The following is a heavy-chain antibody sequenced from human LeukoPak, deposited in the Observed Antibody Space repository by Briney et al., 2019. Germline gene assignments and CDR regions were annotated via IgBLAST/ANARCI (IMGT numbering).Heavy chain of an antibody. J-gene: IGHJ5*02. V-gene: IGHV1-18*01. CDR3: ARERYSSGWYPSNWFDP. CDR2: ISAYNGNT. CDR1: GYTFTSYG. Sequence: ASVKVSCKASGYTFTSYGISWVRQAPGQGLEWMGWISAYNGNTNYAQKLQGRVTMTTDTPTSTAYMELRSLRSDDTAVYYCARERYSSGWYPSNWFDPWGQGTLVTVSS. D-gene: IGHD6-19*01.